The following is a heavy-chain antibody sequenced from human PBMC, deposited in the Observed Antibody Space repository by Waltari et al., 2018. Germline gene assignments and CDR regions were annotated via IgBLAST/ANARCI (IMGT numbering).Heavy chain of an antibody. Sequence: EVQLVESGGGLVQPGGSLRLSCEASGFTFSSYWMHWVRQVPGKGLVWVGRITGDGRGTTYAASVKGRFTISRDNAKNTLFLQMNSLRDEDTAFYYCVRYVVVTAGDYWGQGTLVAVSS. V-gene: IGHV3-74*03. CDR2: ITGDGRGT. D-gene: IGHD2-21*02. CDR1: GFTFSSYW. CDR3: VRYVVVTAGDY. J-gene: IGHJ4*02.